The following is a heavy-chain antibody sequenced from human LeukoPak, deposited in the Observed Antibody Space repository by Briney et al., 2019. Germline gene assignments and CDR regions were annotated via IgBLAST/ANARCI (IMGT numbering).Heavy chain of an antibody. J-gene: IGHJ5*02. V-gene: IGHV3-7*01. CDR3: ARGHIVVEVAEFWFDP. CDR2: IKKDGSEK. CDR1: GFTFSSYW. Sequence: GGSLRLSCAASGFTFSSYWMSWVSQAPGKGLEWVANIKKDGSEKYYVDSVKGRFTISRDNAKNSLYLQMNSLRADDTAVYYCARGHIVVEVAEFWFDPWGQGTLVTVSS. D-gene: IGHD2-15*01.